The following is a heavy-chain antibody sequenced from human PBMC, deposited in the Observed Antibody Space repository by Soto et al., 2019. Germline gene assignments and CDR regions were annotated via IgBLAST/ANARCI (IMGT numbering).Heavy chain of an antibody. Sequence: SETLSLTCTVSGGSISSGGYYWSWIRQHPGKGLEWIGYIYYSGSTYYNPSLKSRVTISVDTSKNQFSLKLSSVTAADTAVYYCAREALELRPRVDAFDIWGQGTMVSVSS. V-gene: IGHV4-31*03. CDR3: AREALELRPRVDAFDI. CDR2: IYYSGST. CDR1: GGSISSGGYY. D-gene: IGHD1-7*01. J-gene: IGHJ3*02.